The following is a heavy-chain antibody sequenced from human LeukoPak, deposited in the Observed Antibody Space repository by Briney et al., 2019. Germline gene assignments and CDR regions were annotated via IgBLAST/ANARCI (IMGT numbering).Heavy chain of an antibody. D-gene: IGHD3-22*01. CDR2: IRSNSDGGTI. J-gene: IGHJ5*02. V-gene: IGHV3-15*07. CDR3: ATDFYDST. Sequence: PGGSLRLSCVTSGFTFSNAWMNWVRQAPGKGLEWVGRIRSNSDGGTIDYAAPVKGRFTLSRDDSKTTLYLQMNSLQTEDTAVYYCATDFYDSTWGQGTLVTVSS. CDR1: GFTFSNAW.